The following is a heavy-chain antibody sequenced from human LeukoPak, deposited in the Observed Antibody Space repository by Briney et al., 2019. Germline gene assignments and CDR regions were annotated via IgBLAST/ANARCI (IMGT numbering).Heavy chain of an antibody. Sequence: PSETLSLTCTVSGGSISSYYWSWIRQPPGKGLEWIGYIYYSGNTNYNPSLKSRVSISVDTSKNQFSLKLSSVTAADTAVYYCARGVSHYHYYMDVWGKGTTVTVSS. D-gene: IGHD6-13*01. CDR3: ARGVSHYHYYMDV. J-gene: IGHJ6*03. CDR2: IYYSGNT. V-gene: IGHV4-59*01. CDR1: GGSISSYY.